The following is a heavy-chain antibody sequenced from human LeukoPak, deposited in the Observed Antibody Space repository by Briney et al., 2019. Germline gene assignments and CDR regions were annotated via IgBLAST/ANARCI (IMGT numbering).Heavy chain of an antibody. V-gene: IGHV4-39*01. J-gene: IGHJ4*02. D-gene: IGHD6-19*01. Sequence: PSETLSLTCTVSGGSISSSSYYWGWIRQPPGKGLGWIGSIYYSGSTYYNPSLKSRVTISVDTSKNQFSLKLSSVTAADTAVYYCARLMGAVAGIWGQGTLVTVSS. CDR2: IYYSGST. CDR3: ARLMGAVAGI. CDR1: GGSISSSSYY.